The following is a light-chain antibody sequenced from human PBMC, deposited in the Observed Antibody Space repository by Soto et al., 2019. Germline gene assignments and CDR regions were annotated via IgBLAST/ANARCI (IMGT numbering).Light chain of an antibody. Sequence: DIQMTQSPSTLSASVGDRVTITCLASQSISYRLAWYQQKPGKAPKVLIYDVSSLESGVPSRFSGSGSGTEFTLTISSLQPDDFATYYCQQYNSYSWTFGQGTKVDIK. CDR3: QQYNSYSWT. J-gene: IGKJ1*01. CDR1: QSISYR. CDR2: DVS. V-gene: IGKV1-5*01.